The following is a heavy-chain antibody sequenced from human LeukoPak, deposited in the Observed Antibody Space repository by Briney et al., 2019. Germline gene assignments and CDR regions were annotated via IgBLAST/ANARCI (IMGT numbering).Heavy chain of an antibody. CDR3: ARGYSGYDSAHYYYGMDV. CDR2: IIPIFGAA. V-gene: IGHV1-69*01. D-gene: IGHD5-12*01. J-gene: IGHJ6*02. Sequence: SVKVSCKASGGTFSSYAISWVRQAPGQGLEWMGGIIPIFGAANYAQKFQGRVTITADESTSTAYMELSSLRSEDTAVYYCARGYSGYDSAHYYYGMDVWGQGTTVTVSS. CDR1: GGTFSSYA.